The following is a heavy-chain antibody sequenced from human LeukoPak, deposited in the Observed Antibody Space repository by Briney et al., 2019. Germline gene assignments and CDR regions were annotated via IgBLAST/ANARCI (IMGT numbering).Heavy chain of an antibody. CDR2: IIPIFGTA. Sequence: SVKVSCKASGGTFSSYAISWVRQAPGQGLEWMGGIIPIFGTANYEQKFQGRVTITADESTSTAYMELSSLRSEDTAVYYCARDYYGSGSLLNWFDPWGQGTLVTVSS. J-gene: IGHJ5*02. D-gene: IGHD3-10*01. CDR3: ARDYYGSGSLLNWFDP. CDR1: GGTFSSYA. V-gene: IGHV1-69*13.